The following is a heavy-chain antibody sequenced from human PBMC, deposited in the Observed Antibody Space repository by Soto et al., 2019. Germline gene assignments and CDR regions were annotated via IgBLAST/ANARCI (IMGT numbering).Heavy chain of an antibody. V-gene: IGHV3-30*03. CDR1: EFTFKSSG. D-gene: IGHD2-2*01. J-gene: IGHJ4*02. Sequence: PGGSLSLSCSASEFTFKSSGMHCVRQAPCKALSSVAVISFDGNRKHYADSVRGRFTISRDNSKNTLYLQMNSLRTEDTAIYYCARDSYRGDVVLTPAPYGNDYWGRGTLVTVSS. CDR2: ISFDGNRK. CDR3: ARDSYRGDVVLTPAPYGNDY.